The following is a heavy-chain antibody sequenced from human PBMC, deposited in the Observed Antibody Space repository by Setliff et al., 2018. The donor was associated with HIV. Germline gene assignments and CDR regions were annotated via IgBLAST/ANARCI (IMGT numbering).Heavy chain of an antibody. CDR1: GFTFSSYA. D-gene: IGHD4-17*01. J-gene: IGHJ3*02. V-gene: IGHV3-48*01. Sequence: HPGGSLRLSCAASGFTFSSYAMSWVRQAPGKGLEWVSYISSSSSTIYYADSVKGRFTISRDNAKNSLYLQLNSLRAEDTAVYYCARDTTVEMTTGGEFDIWGQGTMVTVSS. CDR2: ISSSSSTI. CDR3: ARDTTVEMTTGGEFDI.